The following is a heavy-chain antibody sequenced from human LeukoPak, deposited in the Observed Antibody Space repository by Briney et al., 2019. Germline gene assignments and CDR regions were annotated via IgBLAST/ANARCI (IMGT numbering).Heavy chain of an antibody. J-gene: IGHJ4*02. D-gene: IGHD3-3*01. CDR2: IIPIFGTA. V-gene: IGHV1-69*13. CDR1: GGTFSIYA. CDR3: ARGSPRITIFGVVIDYFDY. Sequence: GASVKVSCKASGGTFSIYAISWVRQAPGQGLEWMGGIIPIFGTANYAQKFQGRVTITADESTSAAYMELSSLRSEDTAVYYCARGSPRITIFGVVIDYFDYWGQGTLVTVSS.